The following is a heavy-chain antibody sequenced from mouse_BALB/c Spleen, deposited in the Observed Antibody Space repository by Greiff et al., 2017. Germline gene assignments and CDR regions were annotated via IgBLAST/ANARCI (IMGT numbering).Heavy chain of an antibody. CDR2: ISYDGSN. CDR3: ARGDYYGLDY. D-gene: IGHD3-3*01. V-gene: IGHV3-6*02. CDR1: GYSITSGYY. Sequence: EVKLQESGPGLVKPSQSLSLTCSVTGYSITSGYYWNWIRQFPGNKLEWMGYISYDGSNNYNPSLKNRISITRDTSKNQFFLKLNSVTTDDTATYYCARGDYYGLDYWGQGTSVTVSS. J-gene: IGHJ4*01.